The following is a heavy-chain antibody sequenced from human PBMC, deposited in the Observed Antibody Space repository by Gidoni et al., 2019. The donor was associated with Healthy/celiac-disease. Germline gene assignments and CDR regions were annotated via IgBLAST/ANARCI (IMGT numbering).Heavy chain of an antibody. V-gene: IGHV3-23*01. CDR3: AKDTSYSSSSNYFDY. Sequence: GLEWVSAISGSGGSTYYADSVKGRFTISRDNSKNTLYLQMNSLRAEDTAVYYCAKDTSYSSSSNYFDYWGQGTLVTVSS. D-gene: IGHD6-6*01. CDR2: ISGSGGST. J-gene: IGHJ4*02.